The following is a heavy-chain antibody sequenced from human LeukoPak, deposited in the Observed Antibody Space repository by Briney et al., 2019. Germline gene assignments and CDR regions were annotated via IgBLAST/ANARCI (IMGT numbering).Heavy chain of an antibody. D-gene: IGHD2-2*01. Sequence: GGSLRLSCAASGFTFSDYYMSWIRQAPGKGLEWVSYISSSGSTIYYADSVKGRFTISRDNAKNSLYLQMNSLRAEDTAVYYCARFQRDKPATHPDYWGQGTLVTVSS. CDR3: ARFQRDKPATHPDY. V-gene: IGHV3-11*04. CDR2: ISSSGSTI. J-gene: IGHJ4*02. CDR1: GFTFSDYY.